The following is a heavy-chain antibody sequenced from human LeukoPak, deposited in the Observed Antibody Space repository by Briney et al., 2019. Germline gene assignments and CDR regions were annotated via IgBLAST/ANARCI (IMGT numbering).Heavy chain of an antibody. V-gene: IGHV1-69*13. J-gene: IGHJ3*02. CDR3: ARSEVAPFDI. D-gene: IGHD2-15*01. Sequence: SVKVSCKASGGTFSSYAISWVRQAPGQGLEWMGGIIPIFGTANYAQKFQGRVTITADESTSTAYMELSSLSSEDTAVYYCARSEVAPFDIWGQGTMVTVSS. CDR2: IIPIFGTA. CDR1: GGTFSSYA.